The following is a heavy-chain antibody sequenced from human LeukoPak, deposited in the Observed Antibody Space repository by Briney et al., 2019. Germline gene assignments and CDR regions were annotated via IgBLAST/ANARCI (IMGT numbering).Heavy chain of an antibody. V-gene: IGHV3-30*04. Sequence: GGSLRLSCAASGFTFSSYAMHWVRQAPGKGLKWVAFIPYDGSDKYYADSVKGRFTISRDNSKNTLYLQMSSLRTEDTALYYCATISPPDHDVFDVWGQGTMVTVSS. J-gene: IGHJ3*01. CDR2: IPYDGSDK. CDR1: GFTFSSYA. D-gene: IGHD1-14*01. CDR3: ATISPPDHDVFDV.